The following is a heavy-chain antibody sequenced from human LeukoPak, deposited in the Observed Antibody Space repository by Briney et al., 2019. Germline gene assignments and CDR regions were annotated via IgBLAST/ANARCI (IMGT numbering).Heavy chain of an antibody. J-gene: IGHJ3*02. CDR2: VYYSGST. D-gene: IGHD3-9*01. CDR3: ARDGYYDILTGYYRPGAFDI. CDR1: GGSISSRTYY. Sequence: PSETLSLTCTVSGGSISSRTYYWGWIRQPPGKGLEWIGSVYYSGSTYYNPSLKSRVTISVDTSKNQFSLKLSSVTAADTAVYYCARDGYYDILTGYYRPGAFDIWGQGTMVTVSS. V-gene: IGHV4-39*07.